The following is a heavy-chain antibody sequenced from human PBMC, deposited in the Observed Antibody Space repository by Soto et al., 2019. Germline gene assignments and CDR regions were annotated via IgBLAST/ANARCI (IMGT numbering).Heavy chain of an antibody. CDR3: ARVSGSYYYGMDV. CDR2: IYHSGST. J-gene: IGHJ6*02. Sequence: PSETLSLTCAVSGGSISSSNWWSWVRQPPGKGLEWIGEIYHSGSTNYNQSLKSRVTISVDKSKNQFSLKLSSVTAADTAVFYCARVSGSYYYGMDVWGQGTMVTVSS. V-gene: IGHV4-4*02. CDR1: GGSISSSNW. D-gene: IGHD1-26*01.